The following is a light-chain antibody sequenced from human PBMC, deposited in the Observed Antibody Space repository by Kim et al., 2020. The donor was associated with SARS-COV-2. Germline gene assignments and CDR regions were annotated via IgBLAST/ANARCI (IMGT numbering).Light chain of an antibody. V-gene: IGKV1-12*01. CDR1: QGIINW. CDR3: QQANSFPLT. Sequence: DIQMAQSPSSVSASVGDRVTITCRASQGIINWLGWYQQKPGKAPTLLIYGASSLQSGVPSRFSGSGSGTDFTLTISSLQPEDFATYYCQQANSFPLTFGGGTKVDIK. J-gene: IGKJ4*01. CDR2: GAS.